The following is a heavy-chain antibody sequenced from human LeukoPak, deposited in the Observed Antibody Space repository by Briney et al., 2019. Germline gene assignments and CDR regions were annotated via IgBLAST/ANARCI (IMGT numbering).Heavy chain of an antibody. CDR1: GGSISSGDYY. D-gene: IGHD2-15*01. V-gene: IGHV4-30-4*01. CDR3: ARPWVVVPDAFDI. Sequence: PSETLSLTCTVSGGSISSGDYYWSWIRQPPGKGLEWIGYIYYSGSTYYNPSLKSRVTISVDTSKNQFSLKLSSVTAADTAVYYCARPWVVVPDAFDIWGQGTMVTVSS. CDR2: IYYSGST. J-gene: IGHJ3*02.